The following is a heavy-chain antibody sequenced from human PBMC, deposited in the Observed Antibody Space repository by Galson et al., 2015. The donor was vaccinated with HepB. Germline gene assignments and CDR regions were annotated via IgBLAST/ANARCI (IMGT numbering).Heavy chain of an antibody. CDR3: TLARASCSSTSCYGPVYYYGMDV. CDR2: IRSKANSYAT. Sequence: SLRLSCAASGFTFSGSAMHWVRQASGKGLEWVGRIRSKANSYATAYAASVKGRFTISRDDSKNTAYLQMNSLKTEDTAVYYCTLARASCSSTSCYGPVYYYGMDVWGQGTTVTVSS. D-gene: IGHD2-2*01. CDR1: GFTFSGSA. J-gene: IGHJ6*02. V-gene: IGHV3-73*01.